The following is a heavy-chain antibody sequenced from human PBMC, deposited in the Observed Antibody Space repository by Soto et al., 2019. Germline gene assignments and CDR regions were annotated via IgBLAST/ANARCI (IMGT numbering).Heavy chain of an antibody. D-gene: IGHD6-13*01. Sequence: RLSCAASGFTISSNYMSWVRQAPGKGLEWVSVIYSGGSTYYADSVKGRFTISRDNSKNTLYLQMNSLRAEDTAVYYCARVHSSSWSYYFDYWGQGTLVTVSS. CDR1: GFTISSNY. CDR3: ARVHSSSWSYYFDY. V-gene: IGHV3-53*01. J-gene: IGHJ4*02. CDR2: IYSGGST.